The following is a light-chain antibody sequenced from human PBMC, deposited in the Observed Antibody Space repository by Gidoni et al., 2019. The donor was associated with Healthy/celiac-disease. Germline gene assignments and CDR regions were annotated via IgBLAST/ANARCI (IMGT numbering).Light chain of an antibody. CDR3: QVWDSSSDHP. CDR1: NIGSKS. V-gene: IGLV3-21*04. J-gene: IGLJ1*01. CDR2: YDS. Sequence: SYVLTQPPSVSVAPGKPARITCGGNNIGSKSVHWYQQKPGQAPVLVIYYDSDRPSGIPERFSGSNSGNTATLTISRVEAGDEADYYCQVWDSSSDHPFGTGTKVTVL.